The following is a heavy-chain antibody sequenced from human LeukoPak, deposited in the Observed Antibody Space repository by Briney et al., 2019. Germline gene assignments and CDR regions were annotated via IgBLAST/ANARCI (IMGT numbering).Heavy chain of an antibody. CDR1: GGSISSSSYY. Sequence: TSETLSLTCTVSGGSISSSSYYWGWIRQPPGKGLEWIGSIYYSGSTYYNPSLKSRVTISVDTPKNQFSLKLSSVTAADTAVYYCAREALLIEQWLPQGVSNNWFDPWGQGTLVTVSS. D-gene: IGHD6-19*01. V-gene: IGHV4-39*07. CDR3: AREALLIEQWLPQGVSNNWFDP. J-gene: IGHJ5*02. CDR2: IYYSGST.